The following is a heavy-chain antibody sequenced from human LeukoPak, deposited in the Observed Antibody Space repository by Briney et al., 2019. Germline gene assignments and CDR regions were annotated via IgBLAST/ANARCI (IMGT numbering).Heavy chain of an antibody. J-gene: IGHJ4*02. Sequence: AGGSLILSCAASGFTFSNYGMHWVRQAPGKGLDWVAVIWYDGSYKYYADSVKGRFTISRDNSKNTLYLQMNRLRAEDTAVYYCAKVAQYTASTGTGLDYWGQGTLVTVSS. D-gene: IGHD6-13*01. V-gene: IGHV3-33*06. CDR3: AKVAQYTASTGTGLDY. CDR1: GFTFSNYG. CDR2: IWYDGSYK.